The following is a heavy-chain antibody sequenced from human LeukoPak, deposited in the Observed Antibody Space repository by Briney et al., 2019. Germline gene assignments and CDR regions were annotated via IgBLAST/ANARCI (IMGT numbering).Heavy chain of an antibody. J-gene: IGHJ6*03. CDR2: IRSKAYGGTT. Sequence: GRSLRVCCTASGFTFGDYAMSWVRQAPGKGLEWVGFIRSKAYGGTTEYAASVKGRFTISRDDSKSIAYLQMNSLKTDDTAVYYCTRDLGWELYFRDYYYYMDVWGKGTTVTVSS. V-gene: IGHV3-49*04. CDR3: TRDLGWELYFRDYYYYMDV. D-gene: IGHD1-26*01. CDR1: GFTFGDYA.